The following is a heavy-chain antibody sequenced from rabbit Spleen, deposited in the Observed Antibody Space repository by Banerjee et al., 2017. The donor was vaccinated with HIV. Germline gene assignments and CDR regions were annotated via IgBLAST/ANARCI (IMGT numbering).Heavy chain of an antibody. J-gene: IGHJ3*01. CDR2: IFSSSDIT. CDR3: ARTWDYTDTRLDV. Sequence: QEQLVESGGGLVQPEGSLTLTCTASGFSFNSSYYMCWVRQAPEKGLEWIGCIFSSSDITWYATWAKGRFTISKTSSTTVTLQMTSLTDADTATYFCARTWDYTDTRLDVWGQGTLVTVS. V-gene: IGHV1S45*01. CDR1: GFSFNSSYY. D-gene: IGHD8-1*01.